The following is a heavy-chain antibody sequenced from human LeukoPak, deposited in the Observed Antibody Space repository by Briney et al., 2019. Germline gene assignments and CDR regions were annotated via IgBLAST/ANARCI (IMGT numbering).Heavy chain of an antibody. CDR1: GGSISSTTYY. Sequence: SETLSLTCTVSGGSISSTTYYWGWIRQPPGKGLEWIGSIYNGASTYYNPSLKSRVTISIDTSKNQFSLKLSSVTAADTAVYYCASNVLRGGGDYWGQGTLVTVSS. J-gene: IGHJ4*02. CDR2: IYNGAST. CDR3: ASNVLRGGGDY. V-gene: IGHV4-39*01. D-gene: IGHD2-8*02.